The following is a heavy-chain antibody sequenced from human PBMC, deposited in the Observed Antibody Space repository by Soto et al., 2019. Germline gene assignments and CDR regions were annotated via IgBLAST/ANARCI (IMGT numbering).Heavy chain of an antibody. J-gene: IGHJ4*02. V-gene: IGHV1-69*06. D-gene: IGHD5-18*01. CDR1: GGTFSSYA. Sequence: SVKVSCKASGGTFSSYAISCVRQAPGQGLEWMGGIIPIFGTANYAQKFQGRVTITADKSTSTAYMELSSLRSEDTAVYYCARDPGDTARVYGYFGYWGQGTLVTVSS. CDR2: IIPIFGTA. CDR3: ARDPGDTARVYGYFGY.